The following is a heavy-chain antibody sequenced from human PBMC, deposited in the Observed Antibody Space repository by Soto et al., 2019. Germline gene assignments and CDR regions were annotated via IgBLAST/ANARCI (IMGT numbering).Heavy chain of an antibody. J-gene: IGHJ5*02. Sequence: ASVKVSCKASGYTFTSYAMHWVRQAPGQRLEWMGWINAGNGNTKYSQRFQGRVTITRDTSASTAYMELSSLRSEDTAVYYCARVALEVVAAQRRFDPWAQGTLVSAS. D-gene: IGHD2-15*01. V-gene: IGHV1-3*01. CDR1: GYTFTSYA. CDR3: ARVALEVVAAQRRFDP. CDR2: INAGNGNT.